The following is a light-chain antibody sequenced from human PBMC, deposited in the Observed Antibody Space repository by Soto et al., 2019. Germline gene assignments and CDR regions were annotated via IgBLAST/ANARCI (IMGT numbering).Light chain of an antibody. V-gene: IGLV2-14*01. J-gene: IGLJ2*01. CDR3: SSYTSTNFVI. CDR1: SSDIGDYKY. Sequence: QSALTQPASVSGSPGQSITISCTGSSSDIGDYKYVSWDKQHPGKAPKLMIYDVSNRPSAVSNRFSGSKSGNTASLPISGLQAEDEADYYCSSYTSTNFVIFGGGTKLTVL. CDR2: DVS.